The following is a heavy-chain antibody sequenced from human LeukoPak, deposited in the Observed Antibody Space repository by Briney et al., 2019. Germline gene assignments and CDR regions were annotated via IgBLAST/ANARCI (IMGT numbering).Heavy chain of an antibody. CDR2: IKQDGSAK. D-gene: IGHD2-21*01. Sequence: GGSLRLSCAASGFSVSNYYMHWVRQAPGKGLEWVATIKQDGSAKYYVDSVKGRFTISRDNAKKTLYLEMNTLRAEDTAVYYCATGEGHWGQGTLVTVSS. J-gene: IGHJ4*02. V-gene: IGHV3-7*01. CDR1: GFSVSNYY. CDR3: ATGEGH.